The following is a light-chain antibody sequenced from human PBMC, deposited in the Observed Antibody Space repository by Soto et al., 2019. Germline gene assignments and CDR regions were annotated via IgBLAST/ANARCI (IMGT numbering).Light chain of an antibody. Sequence: VLTQTPLSSPVTLGQPASISCRSSQSLVYSDGNTYLSWLQQRPGQPPRLLIYQVSNRFSGVPDRFSGSGGGTYYTLKISRVEAEDVGLYSCIQHSHFPRTFGQGTKVEIK. CDR1: QSLVYSDGNTY. V-gene: IGKV2-24*01. J-gene: IGKJ1*01. CDR2: QVS. CDR3: IQHSHFPRT.